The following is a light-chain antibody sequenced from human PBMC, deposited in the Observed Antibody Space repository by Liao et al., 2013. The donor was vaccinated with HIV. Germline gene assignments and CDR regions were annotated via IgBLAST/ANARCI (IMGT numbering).Light chain of an antibody. V-gene: IGLV3-21*01. CDR3: QSADSSGTYRGV. CDR1: NIGGKS. J-gene: IGLJ3*02. Sequence: SYELTQPPSVSVAPGKSATITCGGNNIGGKSVHWYQQKPGQAPILVIYYDKDRPSGIPERFSGSSSGTTVTLTISGVQAEDEADYYCQSADSSGTYRGVFGGGTKLTVL. CDR2: YDK.